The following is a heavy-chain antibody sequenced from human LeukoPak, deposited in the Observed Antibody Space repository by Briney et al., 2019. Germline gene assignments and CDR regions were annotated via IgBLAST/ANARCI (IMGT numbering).Heavy chain of an antibody. D-gene: IGHD3-10*01. J-gene: IGHJ5*02. Sequence: KSSETLSLTCAVYGGSFSGYYWSWIRQPPGKGLEWIGEINHSGSTNYNPSLKSRVTISVDTSKNQFSLKLSSVTAADTAVYYCARGVTGYYYGPQNWFDPWGQGTPVTVSS. CDR2: INHSGST. CDR1: GGSFSGYY. V-gene: IGHV4-34*01. CDR3: ARGVTGYYYGPQNWFDP.